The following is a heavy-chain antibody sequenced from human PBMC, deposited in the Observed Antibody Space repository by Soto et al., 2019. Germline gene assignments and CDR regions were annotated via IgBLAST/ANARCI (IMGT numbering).Heavy chain of an antibody. Sequence: EVQLLESGGGLVQPGGSLRLSCAASGFTFSSYAMSWVRQAPGKGLEWVSAISGSGGSTYYADSVKGRFTISRDNSKNTLYLQMNSLRVEDTAVYYCAKGYDSSGYHPSPFDYWGQGTLVTVSS. CDR1: GFTFSSYA. D-gene: IGHD3-22*01. V-gene: IGHV3-23*01. J-gene: IGHJ4*02. CDR3: AKGYDSSGYHPSPFDY. CDR2: ISGSGGST.